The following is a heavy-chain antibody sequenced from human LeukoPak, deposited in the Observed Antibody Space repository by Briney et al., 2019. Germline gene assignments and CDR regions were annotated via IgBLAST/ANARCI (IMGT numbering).Heavy chain of an antibody. CDR1: GVTLSSYA. V-gene: IGHV3-23*01. CDR2: ISSSGSGGNT. Sequence: GGSLRLSCAASGVTLSSYAMSWARQAPGKGLEWVSGISSSGSGGNTYYADSVKGRFTISRDSSKNTLFLHMNTLRAEDTAIYYCAKDRTVGASYRYFDLWGRGTLVTVSS. J-gene: IGHJ2*01. D-gene: IGHD1-26*01. CDR3: AKDRTVGASYRYFDL.